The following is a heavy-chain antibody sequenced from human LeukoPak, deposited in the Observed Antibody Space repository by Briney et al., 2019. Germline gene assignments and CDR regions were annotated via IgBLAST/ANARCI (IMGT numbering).Heavy chain of an antibody. D-gene: IGHD2-2*01. J-gene: IGHJ4*02. V-gene: IGHV3-30*02. Sequence: GGSLRLSCAASGFTFSSYGMNWVRQAPGKGLEWVAFIRFGGRDKYYADSVKGRFTISRDNSKNTLDLQMNSLRVEDTAVYYCAKDRYSTSSTFTVNPFDYWGQGILVTVSS. CDR2: IRFGGRDK. CDR1: GFTFSSYG. CDR3: AKDRYSTSSTFTVNPFDY.